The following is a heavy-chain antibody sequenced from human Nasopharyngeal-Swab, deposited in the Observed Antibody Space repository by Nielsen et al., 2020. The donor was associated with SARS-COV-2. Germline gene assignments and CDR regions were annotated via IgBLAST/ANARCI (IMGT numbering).Heavy chain of an antibody. CDR3: ARDLAYGSGPYYFDY. D-gene: IGHD6-25*01. J-gene: IGHJ4*02. V-gene: IGHV3-21*01. CDR2: ISSSSSYI. Sequence: VRQMPGKGLEWVSSISSSSSYIYYADSVKGRFTISRDNAKNSLYLQMNSLRAEDTAVYYCARDLAYGSGPYYFDYWGQGTLVTVSS.